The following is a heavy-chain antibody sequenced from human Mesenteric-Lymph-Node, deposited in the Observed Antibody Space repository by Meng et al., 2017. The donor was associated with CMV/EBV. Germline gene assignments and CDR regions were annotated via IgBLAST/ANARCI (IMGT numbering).Heavy chain of an antibody. D-gene: IGHD1-14*01. Sequence: GGSLRLSCAASGFSFNYNWMHWVRQAPGRGLVWVSRVDRDGSAIIYADSVKGRFTASRDNDKNIIYLQMNNLRDEDTAVYYCTSDSPHNAFDIWGQGALVTVSS. V-gene: IGHV3-74*01. CDR3: TSDSPHNAFDI. CDR1: GFSFNYNW. J-gene: IGHJ5*02. CDR2: VDRDGSAI.